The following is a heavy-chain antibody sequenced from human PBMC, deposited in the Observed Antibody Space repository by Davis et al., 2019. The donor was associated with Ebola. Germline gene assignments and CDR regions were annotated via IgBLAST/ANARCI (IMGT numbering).Heavy chain of an antibody. J-gene: IGHJ6*02. Sequence: PGGSLRLSCAASGFTFSSYAMSWVRQAPGKGLEWVSAISGSGGSTYYADSVKGRFTISRDNSKNTLYLQMNSLRAEDTAVYYCAKDPSRRCSSTSCYGGWGMDVWGQGTTVTVSS. CDR3: AKDPSRRCSSTSCYGGWGMDV. CDR2: ISGSGGST. CDR1: GFTFSSYA. D-gene: IGHD2-2*01. V-gene: IGHV3-23*01.